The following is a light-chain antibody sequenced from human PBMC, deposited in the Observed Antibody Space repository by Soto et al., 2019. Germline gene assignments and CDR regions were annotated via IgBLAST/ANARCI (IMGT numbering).Light chain of an antibody. CDR3: QQYNSSPRT. CDR1: QSVSSNF. V-gene: IGKV3-20*01. CDR2: GAS. Sequence: EIVLTQSPGTLSLSPGEIASLSFSASQSVSSNFLAWYQQKPGQAPRLLIYGASTRATGIPDRFSGSGSGTDFTLTVSRLEPEDFAVYYCQQYNSSPRTFGQVTKVDIK. J-gene: IGKJ1*01.